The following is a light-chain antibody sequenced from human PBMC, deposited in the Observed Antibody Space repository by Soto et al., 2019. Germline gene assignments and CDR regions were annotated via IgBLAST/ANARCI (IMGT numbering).Light chain of an antibody. CDR1: QSVSSSY. CDR2: GAS. V-gene: IGKV3-20*01. J-gene: IGKJ1*01. CDR3: QQYGSSPPVWT. Sequence: EIVLTQSPGTLSLSPGERATLSCRASQSVSSSYLAWYQQKPGQAPRLLIYGASSRDTGIPDRFSGSGSGTDFTLTISRLEPEDFAVYYCQQYGSSPPVWTFGQGTKVEIK.